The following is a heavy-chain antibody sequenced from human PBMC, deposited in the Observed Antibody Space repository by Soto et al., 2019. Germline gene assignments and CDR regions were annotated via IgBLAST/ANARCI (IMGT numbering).Heavy chain of an antibody. Sequence: QVQLVESGGGVVQPGRSLRLSCAASGFTFSSYAMHWVRQAPGKGLEWVAVISYDGSNKYYADSVKGRFTISRDNSKNTLYLQMNSLRAEDTAVYYWARDSSGYYYWGQGTLVTVSS. CDR3: ARDSSGYYY. CDR2: ISYDGSNK. D-gene: IGHD3-22*01. J-gene: IGHJ4*02. CDR1: GFTFSSYA. V-gene: IGHV3-30-3*01.